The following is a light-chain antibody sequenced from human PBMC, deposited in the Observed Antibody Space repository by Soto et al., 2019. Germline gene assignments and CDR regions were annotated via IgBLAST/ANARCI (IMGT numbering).Light chain of an antibody. Sequence: EIVLTQSPATLSLTPGERATLSCRASQSVDGYLAWYQQKPGQAPRLLIYDASNRATGISARVSGSGSGTDFTLTISSLEPEDFAVYYCQQRSNWPRTFGQGTKLEIK. CDR1: QSVDGY. CDR2: DAS. J-gene: IGKJ2*01. V-gene: IGKV3-11*01. CDR3: QQRSNWPRT.